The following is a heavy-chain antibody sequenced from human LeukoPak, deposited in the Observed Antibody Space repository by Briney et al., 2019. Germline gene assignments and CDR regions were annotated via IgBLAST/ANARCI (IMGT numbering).Heavy chain of an antibody. Sequence: PGGSLRLSCAASGIVLTNTAMNWARQPQGGGLEWVSAISGEGERTFDADSVKSRITISRDNSKNMVYLQMNSLRADDTAIYYCGKDGGKYSSAPEFDPRGQGALVTVSS. D-gene: IGHD3-22*01. V-gene: IGHV3-23*01. CDR2: ISGEGERT. J-gene: IGHJ5*02. CDR1: GIVLTNTA. CDR3: GKDGGKYSSAPEFDP.